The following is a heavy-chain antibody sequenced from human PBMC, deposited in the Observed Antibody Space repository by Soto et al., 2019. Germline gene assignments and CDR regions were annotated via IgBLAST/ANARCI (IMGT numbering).Heavy chain of an antibody. V-gene: IGHV3-23*01. CDR1: VFTINSYT. J-gene: IGHJ4*02. Sequence: PGGSLSLSCAASVFTINSYTMRCARHSPWKWLEWVSAIRGSGGSTYYADSVKGRFTISRDNSKNTLYLQMNSLRAEDTAVYYCAKPDYGSGSYYNPSFDYWGQGTLVTVT. D-gene: IGHD3-10*01. CDR3: AKPDYGSGSYYNPSFDY. CDR2: IRGSGGST.